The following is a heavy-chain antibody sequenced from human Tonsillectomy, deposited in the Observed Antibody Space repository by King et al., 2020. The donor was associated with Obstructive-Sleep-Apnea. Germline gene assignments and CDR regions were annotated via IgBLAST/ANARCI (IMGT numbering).Heavy chain of an antibody. V-gene: IGHV3-30-3*01. CDR3: ARRRVRGATYYYGMDV. Sequence: VQLVESGGGVVQPGRSLRLSCAVSGFSFSSYAMHWVRQAPGKGLEWVAVISYDGSNKHYADSVKGRFTISRDNSKNTLYLQMNSLRGEDTAVYYCARRRVRGATYYYGMDVWGQGTTVTVSS. D-gene: IGHD3-10*01. CDR1: GFSFSSYA. J-gene: IGHJ6*02. CDR2: ISYDGSNK.